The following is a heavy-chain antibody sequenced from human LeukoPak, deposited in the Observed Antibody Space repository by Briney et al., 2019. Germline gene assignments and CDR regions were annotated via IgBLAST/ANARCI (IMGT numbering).Heavy chain of an antibody. V-gene: IGHV1-69*13. D-gene: IGHD5-18*01. CDR3: ARIGLWYAFDI. CDR2: VIPIFGTA. CDR1: GGTFSSYA. J-gene: IGHJ3*02. Sequence: GASVKVSCKASGGTFSSYAISWVRQAPGQGLEWMGGVIPIFGTANYAQKFQGRVTITADESTSTAYMELSSLRSEDTAVYYCARIGLWYAFDIWGQGTMVTVSS.